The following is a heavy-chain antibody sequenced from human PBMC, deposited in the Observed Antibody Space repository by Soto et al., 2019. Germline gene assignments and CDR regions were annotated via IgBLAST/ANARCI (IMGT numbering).Heavy chain of an antibody. CDR3: XXXXXXXXXXFDY. J-gene: IGHJ4*02. V-gene: IGHV3-23*01. CDR1: GFTFSSYA. CDR2: ISGSGGNT. Sequence: EVQLLESGGGLVQPGGSLRLSCAASGFTFSSYAMSWVRQAPGKGLEWVSAISGSGGNTYYADSVKGRFTISRDNSKXXXXXXXXXXXXXXXXXXXXXXXXXXXXXXFDYWGQGTLVTVSS.